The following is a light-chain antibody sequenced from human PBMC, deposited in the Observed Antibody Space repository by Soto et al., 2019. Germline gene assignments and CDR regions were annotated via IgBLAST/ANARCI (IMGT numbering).Light chain of an antibody. CDR3: QQYYSTLYT. CDR2: WAS. Sequence: DIVMTQSPDSLAVSLGERATINCKSSQSVLYSSNNKNYLAWYQQKPGQPPKLPIYWASTRESGVPDRFSGSGSGTDFTLTISGLQAEDVAVYYCQQYYSTLYTFGQGTKVDIK. CDR1: QSVLYSSNNKNY. V-gene: IGKV4-1*01. J-gene: IGKJ2*01.